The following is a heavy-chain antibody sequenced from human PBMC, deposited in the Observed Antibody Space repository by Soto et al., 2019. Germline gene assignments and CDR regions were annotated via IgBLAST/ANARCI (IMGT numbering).Heavy chain of an antibody. D-gene: IGHD6-19*01. CDR2: IYHSGST. J-gene: IGHJ4*02. CDR1: GGSISSSNW. V-gene: IGHV4-4*02. CDR3: ATKRAVAQGGRHQPYFDY. Sequence: SETLSLTCAVSGGSISSSNWWSWVRQPPGKGLEWIGEIYHSGSTNYNPPLKSRVTISVDKSKNQFSLKLSSVTAADTAVYYCATKRAVAQGGRHQPYFDYWGQGTLVTVSS.